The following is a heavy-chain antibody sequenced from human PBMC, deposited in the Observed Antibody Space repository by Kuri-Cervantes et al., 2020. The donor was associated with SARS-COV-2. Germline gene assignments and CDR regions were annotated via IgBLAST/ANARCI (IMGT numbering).Heavy chain of an antibody. Sequence: SVKVSCKASGGTFSSYAISWVRQAPGQGLEWMGGIIPIFGTANYAQKFQGRVTITADKSTSTAYMELSSLRSEDTAVYYCARGAHYYYGMDVWGQGTTVTVSS. CDR2: IIPIFGTA. CDR3: ARGAHYYYGMDV. J-gene: IGHJ6*02. CDR1: GGTFSSYA. V-gene: IGHV1-69*06.